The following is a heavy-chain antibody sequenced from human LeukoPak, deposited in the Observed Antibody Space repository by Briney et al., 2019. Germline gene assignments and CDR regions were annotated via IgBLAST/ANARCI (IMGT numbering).Heavy chain of an antibody. CDR2: IYYSGST. D-gene: IGHD3-16*01. CDR3: ARDVMLRGYYYGMDV. CDR1: GGSVSSGSYY. J-gene: IGHJ6*02. V-gene: IGHV4-61*01. Sequence: SETLSLTCTVSGGSVSSGSYYRSWIRQPPGKGLEWIGYIYYSGSTNYSPSLKSRVTISVDTSKNQFSLKLSSVTAADTAVYYCARDVMLRGYYYGMDVWGQGTTVTVSS.